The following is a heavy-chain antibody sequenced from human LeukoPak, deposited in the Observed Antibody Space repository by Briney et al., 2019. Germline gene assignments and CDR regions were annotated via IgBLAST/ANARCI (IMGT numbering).Heavy chain of an antibody. CDR3: ARGGYYDNSGASDY. Sequence: GGSLRLSCAASGFTFSSYTMNWVRQAPGKGLEWVSSISSRSTYVQYADSVKGRFTISRDNAKNSLYLQMNSLRAEDTALYYCARGGYYDNSGASDYWGQGTLVSVSS. D-gene: IGHD3-22*01. V-gene: IGHV3-21*04. CDR1: GFTFSSYT. CDR2: ISSRSTYV. J-gene: IGHJ4*02.